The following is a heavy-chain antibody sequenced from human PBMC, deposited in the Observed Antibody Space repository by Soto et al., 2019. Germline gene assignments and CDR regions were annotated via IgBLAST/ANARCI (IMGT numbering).Heavy chain of an antibody. D-gene: IGHD3-10*01. CDR2: IIPIIATA. CDR1: GGSFRNYG. CDR3: AKRGFGELFDY. J-gene: IGHJ4*02. Sequence: VQLVQSGAEVKKPGSSVKVSCKASGGSFRNYGISWVRQAPGQGLEWMGGIIPIIATANYAQKFQGRVTIPADESTNTAYMELSSLRSEDTAVYYCAKRGFGELFDYWGQGTLVTVSS. V-gene: IGHV1-69*12.